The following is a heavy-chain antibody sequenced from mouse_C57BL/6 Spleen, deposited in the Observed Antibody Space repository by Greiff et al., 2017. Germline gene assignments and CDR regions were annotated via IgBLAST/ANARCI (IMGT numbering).Heavy chain of an antibody. CDR2: IDPENGDT. J-gene: IGHJ3*01. D-gene: IGHD2-5*01. Sequence: VHVKQSGAELVRPGASVKLSCTASGFNIKDDYMHWVKQRPEQGLEWIGWIDPENGDTEYASKVQGKATITADTSSNSAYLQLSSLTSEDTAGYYCTHSNSFAYRGQGTLVTVSA. CDR3: THSNSFAY. CDR1: GFNIKDDY. V-gene: IGHV14-4*01.